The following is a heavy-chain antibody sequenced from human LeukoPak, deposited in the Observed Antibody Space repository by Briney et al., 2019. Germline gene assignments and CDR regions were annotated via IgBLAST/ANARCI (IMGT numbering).Heavy chain of an antibody. CDR1: GFTFRSHT. D-gene: IGHD4-17*01. J-gene: IGHJ4*02. CDR2: ISSNAAYI. Sequence: PGGSLRLSCAASGFTFRSHTMNWVRQAPGKGLEWVSSISSNAAYIYYADSLKGRFTISRDNAKDSLYLQMNSLRAEDTALYYCAKDRSHDYGAHFDYWGQGTLVTVSS. CDR3: AKDRSHDYGAHFDY. V-gene: IGHV3-21*04.